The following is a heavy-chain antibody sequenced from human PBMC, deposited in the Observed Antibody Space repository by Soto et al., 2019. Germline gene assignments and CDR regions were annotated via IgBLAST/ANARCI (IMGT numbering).Heavy chain of an antibody. D-gene: IGHD3-3*01. CDR1: GYTFSDYG. CDR3: ALDFWSGYYIRDFDY. J-gene: IGHJ4*02. Sequence: QVPLVQPGGEVKKPGASVKVSCKASGYTFSDYGITWVRQAPGQGLEWMGWIGPYNDNTNYAQKFQGRVTTTRDTSTTTAYLELRGLRSDDTAVYYCALDFWSGYYIRDFDYWGQGTLVIVSS. CDR2: IGPYNDNT. V-gene: IGHV1-18*01.